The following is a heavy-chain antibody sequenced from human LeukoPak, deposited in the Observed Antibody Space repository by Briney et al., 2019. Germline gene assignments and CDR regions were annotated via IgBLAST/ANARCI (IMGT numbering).Heavy chain of an antibody. V-gene: IGHV3-30*18. CDR2: ISYDGSNK. CDR1: GFTFSSYG. D-gene: IGHD3-10*01. Sequence: GRSLRLSCAASGFTFSSYGMHWVRQAPGKGLEWVAVISYDGSNKYYADSVKGRFTISRDNAKNSLYLQMNSLRAEDTALYYCAKIYYGSGTYYFDYWGQGTLVTVSS. CDR3: AKIYYGSGTYYFDY. J-gene: IGHJ4*02.